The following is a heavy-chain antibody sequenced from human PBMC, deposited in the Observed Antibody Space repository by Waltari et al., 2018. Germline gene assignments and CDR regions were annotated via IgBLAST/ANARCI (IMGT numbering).Heavy chain of an antibody. CDR3: ARSDIVVVPAAKAHYGMDV. D-gene: IGHD2-2*01. Sequence: QVQLVQSGAEVKKPGASVKVSCKASGYTFTSYYMHWVRQAPGQGLEWMGIINPSGGSTSYAQKFQGRVTMTRDTSTSTVYMELSSLRSEDTAVYYCARSDIVVVPAAKAHYGMDVWGQGTTVTVSS. CDR1: GYTFTSYY. V-gene: IGHV1-46*01. CDR2: INPSGGST. J-gene: IGHJ6*02.